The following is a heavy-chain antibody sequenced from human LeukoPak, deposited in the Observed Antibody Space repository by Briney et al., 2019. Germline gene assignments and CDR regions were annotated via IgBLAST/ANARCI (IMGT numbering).Heavy chain of an antibody. CDR3: AKGPTDSCWEKLHD. J-gene: IGHJ4*02. CDR2: IGESDGRT. V-gene: IGHV3-23*01. Sequence: GGSLRLSCAASGFTVTTLAMTLVRQAPGKGLEWVSVIGESDGRTYYADSVKGRFTISRDEYKNTLYLQMNSLRAEDTAVYYCAKGPTDSCWEKLHDWGQGTLVTVSS. CDR1: GFTVTTLA. D-gene: IGHD1-26*01.